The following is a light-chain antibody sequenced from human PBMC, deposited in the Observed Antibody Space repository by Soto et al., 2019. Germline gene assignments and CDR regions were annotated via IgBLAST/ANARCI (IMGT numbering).Light chain of an antibody. CDR2: KAS. Sequence: DIQMTQSPSTLSASVGDRVTITCRASQSISSWLAWYQQKPGKAPKVLIYKASSLEGGVPSRFSGSGSRTEFTLSISSLQPDDSATYYCQYYSSYLQTFGQGTKLEIK. CDR3: QYYSSYLQT. J-gene: IGKJ2*01. CDR1: QSISSW. V-gene: IGKV1-5*03.